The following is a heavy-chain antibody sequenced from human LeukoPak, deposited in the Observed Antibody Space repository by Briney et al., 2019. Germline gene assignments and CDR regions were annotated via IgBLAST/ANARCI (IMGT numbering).Heavy chain of an antibody. CDR3: ARLEYSSSWYFDY. D-gene: IGHD6-13*01. CDR2: ISSSGTTI. Sequence: PGGSLRLSCAASGFTFSSYEMNWVRQAPGKGLEWISYISSSGTTIYYADSVKGRFSISRDIAKNSVYLQMNSLRAEDTAAYYCARLEYSSSWYFDYWGQGTLVTVSS. CDR1: GFTFSSYE. V-gene: IGHV3-48*03. J-gene: IGHJ4*02.